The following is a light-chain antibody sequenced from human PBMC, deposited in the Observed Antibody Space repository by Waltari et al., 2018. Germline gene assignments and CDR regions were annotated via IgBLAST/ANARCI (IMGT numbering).Light chain of an antibody. CDR2: GAS. CDR1: QSVSSN. J-gene: IGKJ1*01. V-gene: IGKV3-15*01. CDR3: QQYNNWPPWT. Sequence: EVVMTQSPATLSVSPGERATISCRASQSVSSNLAWYQHKPGQAPRLLIYGASTRATGIPARFSGSGSGTEFTLTISSLQSEDFAAYYCQQYNNWPPWTFGPGTTVEIK.